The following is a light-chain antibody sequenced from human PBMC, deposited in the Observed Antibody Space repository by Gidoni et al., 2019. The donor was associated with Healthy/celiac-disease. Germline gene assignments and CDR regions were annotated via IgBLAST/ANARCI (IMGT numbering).Light chain of an antibody. CDR1: QHVLYSSNNKNY. CDR2: WAS. Sequence: DIVMTQSPDSLAVSLGERATINCKSSQHVLYSSNNKNYLAWYQQKPGQPPKLLIYWASTRESGVPDRFSGSGSGTDFSLTISRLQAEDVAVYYCQQYYSTPPTFGQGTKLEIK. J-gene: IGKJ2*01. CDR3: QQYYSTPPT. V-gene: IGKV4-1*01.